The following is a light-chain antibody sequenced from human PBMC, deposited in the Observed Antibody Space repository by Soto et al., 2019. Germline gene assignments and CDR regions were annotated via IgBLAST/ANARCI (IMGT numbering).Light chain of an antibody. V-gene: IGKV1-39*01. Sequence: DIQMTQSPSSLSASVGDRVTITCRASQSISSYLNWYQQKPGKAPKILIYAASSLQSGVRSRFSGSGSGKDFTLTISSLQPEDVATYYCQQGYSTRFTFCGGTKVEIK. CDR1: QSISSY. CDR2: AAS. J-gene: IGKJ4*01. CDR3: QQGYSTRFT.